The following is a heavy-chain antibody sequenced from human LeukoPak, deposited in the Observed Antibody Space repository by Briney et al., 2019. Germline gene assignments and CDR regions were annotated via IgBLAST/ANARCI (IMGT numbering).Heavy chain of an antibody. D-gene: IGHD2-21*02. CDR1: GGSISSYY. Sequence: SETLSLTCTVSGGSISSYYWSWIRQPPGKGLEWIGYIYYSGSTNYNPSLKSRVTISVDTSKNQFSLKLSSVTAADTAVYYCARHVVTTWDNWLDPWGQGTLVTVSS. CDR3: ARHVVTTWDNWLDP. V-gene: IGHV4-59*08. CDR2: IYYSGST. J-gene: IGHJ5*02.